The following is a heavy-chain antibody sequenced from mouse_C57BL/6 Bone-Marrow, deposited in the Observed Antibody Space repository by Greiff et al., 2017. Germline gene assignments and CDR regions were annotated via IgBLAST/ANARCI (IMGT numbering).Heavy chain of an antibody. V-gene: IGHV1-81*01. D-gene: IGHD1-1*01. Sequence: QVQLQQSGAELARPGASVKLSCKASGYTFTSYGISWVKQRTGQGLEWIGEIYPRSGNTYYNEKFKGKATLTADKSSSTAYMDLLSLTSEDSAVYFCARRGLYYGSSYAHWGQGTTLTVSS. J-gene: IGHJ2*01. CDR3: ARRGLYYGSSYAH. CDR2: IYPRSGNT. CDR1: GYTFTSYG.